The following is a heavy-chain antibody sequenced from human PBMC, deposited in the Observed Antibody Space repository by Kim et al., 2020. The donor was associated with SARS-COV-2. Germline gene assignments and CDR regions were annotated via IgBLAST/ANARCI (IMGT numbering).Heavy chain of an antibody. CDR3: ARDDDSRGVYGMDV. CDR2: IKQDGSEK. Sequence: GGSLRLSCAASGFTFSSYWMSWVRQAPGKGLEWVANIKQDGSEKYYVDSVKGRFTISRDNAKNSLYLQMNSLRAEDTAVYYCARDDDSRGVYGMDVWGQGTTVTVSS. D-gene: IGHD3-22*01. CDR1: GFTFSSYW. V-gene: IGHV3-7*01. J-gene: IGHJ6*02.